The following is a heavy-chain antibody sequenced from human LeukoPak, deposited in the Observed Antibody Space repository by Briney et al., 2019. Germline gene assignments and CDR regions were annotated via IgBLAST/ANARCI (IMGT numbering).Heavy chain of an antibody. D-gene: IGHD3-3*02. V-gene: IGHV3-30*19. J-gene: IGHJ4*02. CDR2: ISYDGSNK. Sequence: GGSLRLSCGASGFTFRTHGMHWVRQAPGKGLEWVAVISYDGSNKYYADSVKGRFTISRDNSKNTLYLQMNSLRAEDTAVYYCARLANSIDYWGQGTLVTVSS. CDR1: GFTFRTHG. CDR3: ARLANSIDY.